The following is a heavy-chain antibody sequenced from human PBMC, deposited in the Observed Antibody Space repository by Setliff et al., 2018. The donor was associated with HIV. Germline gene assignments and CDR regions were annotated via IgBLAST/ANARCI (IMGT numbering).Heavy chain of an antibody. CDR1: GGSFSDYY. CDR3: ARWLVLKYYFDY. CDR2: INHSGNT. J-gene: IGHJ4*02. Sequence: SETLSLTCVVYGGSFSDYYWSWIRQPPGKGLEWIGEINHSGNTTYNPSLKSRVTMSVDTTKNQFSLKLNTVTAADTAVYYCARWLVLKYYFDYWGQGTLVTVSS. V-gene: IGHV4-34*01. D-gene: IGHD6-19*01.